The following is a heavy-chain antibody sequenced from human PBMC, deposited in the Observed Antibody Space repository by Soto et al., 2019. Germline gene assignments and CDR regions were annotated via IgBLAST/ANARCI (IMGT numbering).Heavy chain of an antibody. V-gene: IGHV4-30-2*01. J-gene: IGHJ4*02. D-gene: IGHD7-27*01. Sequence: PSETLCLTCAVSGGTISSGGYCWSRHRQPPGKGLDWIGYIYHSGSTYYNPSLKSRVTISVDRSKNHFSLTLSSVTAADTAVYYCARGPSGDKVHYWGQGALVTVSS. CDR3: ARGPSGDKVHY. CDR1: GGTISSGGYC. CDR2: IYHSGST.